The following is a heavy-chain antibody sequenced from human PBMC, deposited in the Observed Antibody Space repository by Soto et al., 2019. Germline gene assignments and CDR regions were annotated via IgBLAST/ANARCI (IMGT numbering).Heavy chain of an antibody. CDR2: IIPIFGTA. CDR3: ASHSSLRGYCISTSCYGYYYGMDV. D-gene: IGHD2-2*01. CDR1: GGTFSSYA. V-gene: IGHV1-69*12. J-gene: IGHJ6*02. Sequence: QVQLVQSGAEVKKPGSSVKVSCKASGGTFSSYAISWVRQAPGQGLEWMGGIIPIFGTADYAQKFQGRVTFTADESTSTADRELSSLRSEDTAVYYCASHSSLRGYCISTSCYGYYYGMDVWGQGTRVTVSS.